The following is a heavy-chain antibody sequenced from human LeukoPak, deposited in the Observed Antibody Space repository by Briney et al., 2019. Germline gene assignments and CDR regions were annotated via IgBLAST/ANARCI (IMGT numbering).Heavy chain of an antibody. Sequence: GSVKLSCKASGYTFTSYGISWVRQAPGQGLEWMGWISAYNGNTNYAQKLQGRVTMATDTSTSTADMDLRSLGSDDTGVYYCARDSYPCMAVAPTVWFAPWGQGTLVTVSS. CDR3: ARDSYPCMAVAPTVWFAP. D-gene: IGHD6-19*01. CDR2: ISAYNGNT. V-gene: IGHV1-18*01. CDR1: GYTFTSYG. J-gene: IGHJ5*02.